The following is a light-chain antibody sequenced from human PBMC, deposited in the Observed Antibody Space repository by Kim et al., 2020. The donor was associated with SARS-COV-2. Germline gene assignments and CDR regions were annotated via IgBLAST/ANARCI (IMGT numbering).Light chain of an antibody. CDR2: AAS. J-gene: IGKJ2*01. CDR3: QQYGNSPPYT. V-gene: IGKV3-20*01. CDR1: QSITNNY. Sequence: EIVLTQFPGTLSLSPGERATLPCRASQSITNNYLAWYQQKPGQAPRLLIFAASSRATGISDRFSGRGSGTDFTLTISRLEPEDSAVYFCQQYGNSPPYTFGQGTKLEI.